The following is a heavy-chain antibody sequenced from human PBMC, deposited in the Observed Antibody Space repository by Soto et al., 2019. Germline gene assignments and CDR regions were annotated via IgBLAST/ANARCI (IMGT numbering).Heavy chain of an antibody. Sequence: QLQLQESGSGLVKPSQTLSLTCAVYGGSLSSGGYSWSWIRQPPGKGLEWIGYICPSGSTYSNPSVKSRVTISVDRSHNQFSPKLSSVTAADTGVYYCARGPPKTYWGQGPLVTVSS. CDR3: ARGPPKTY. J-gene: IGHJ4*02. CDR2: ICPSGST. CDR1: GGSLSSGGYS. V-gene: IGHV4-30-2*01.